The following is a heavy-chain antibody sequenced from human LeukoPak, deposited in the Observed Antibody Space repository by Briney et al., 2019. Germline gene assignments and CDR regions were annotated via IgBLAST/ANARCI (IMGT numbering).Heavy chain of an antibody. Sequence: GGSLRLSCAASGFTFSSYEMNWVRQAPGKGLEWVSYISSSGSTIYYADSVKGRFISSRDNTKNSLYLQMNSLRAEDTAVYYCAREAGYSYGTSDYWGQGTLVTVSS. V-gene: IGHV3-48*03. CDR2: ISSSGSTI. CDR1: GFTFSSYE. D-gene: IGHD5-18*01. CDR3: AREAGYSYGTSDY. J-gene: IGHJ4*02.